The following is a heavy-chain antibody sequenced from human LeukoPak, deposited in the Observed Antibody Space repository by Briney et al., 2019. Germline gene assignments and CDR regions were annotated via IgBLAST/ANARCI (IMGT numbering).Heavy chain of an antibody. CDR3: ARDPHPLAVARESNWFDP. D-gene: IGHD6-19*01. J-gene: IGHJ5*02. CDR2: IYSGGST. CDR1: GFTVSSNY. V-gene: IGHV3-66*01. Sequence: GGSLRLSCAASGFTVSSNYMSWVRQAPGKGLESVSVIYSGGSTYYADSVKGRFTISRDNSKNTLYLQMNSLRAEDTAVYYCARDPHPLAVARESNWFDPWGQGTLVTVSS.